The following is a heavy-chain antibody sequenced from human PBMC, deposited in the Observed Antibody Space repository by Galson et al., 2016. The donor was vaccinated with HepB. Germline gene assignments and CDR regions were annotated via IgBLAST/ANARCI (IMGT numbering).Heavy chain of an antibody. CDR3: AKNDILTGYSAFDY. Sequence: SLRLSCAAPGFSFSLYTMNWIRQSPGKGLEWVSSIPGSGDVTHYADSVKGRFTVSRDNSKNTLYLQMNSLRAEDTAVYYCAKNDILTGYSAFDYWGQGTLVTVSS. V-gene: IGHV3-23*01. D-gene: IGHD3-9*01. CDR2: IPGSGDVT. CDR1: GFSFSLYT. J-gene: IGHJ4*02.